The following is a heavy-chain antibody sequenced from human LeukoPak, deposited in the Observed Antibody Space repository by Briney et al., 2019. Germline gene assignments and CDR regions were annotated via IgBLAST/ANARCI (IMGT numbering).Heavy chain of an antibody. CDR2: ISSGGGT. CDR1: RFTFSSYA. CDR3: AKGGSSSTKKYFDY. D-gene: IGHD1-26*01. V-gene: IGHV3-23*01. Sequence: PGGSLRLSCAASRFTFSSYAMTWVRQAPGKGLEWVSGISSGGGTYYADSVKGRFTISRDNSQNTPYLQMNSLRAEDAAVYYCAKGGSSSTKKYFDYWGQGTLVTVSS. J-gene: IGHJ4*02.